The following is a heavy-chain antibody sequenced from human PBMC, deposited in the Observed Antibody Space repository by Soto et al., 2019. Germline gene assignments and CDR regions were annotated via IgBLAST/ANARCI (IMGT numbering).Heavy chain of an antibody. CDR2: ISGSGGST. J-gene: IGHJ4*02. V-gene: IGHV3-23*01. D-gene: IGHD2-2*01. CDR1: GFTFSSYA. Sequence: GGSLRLSCAASGFTFSSYAMSWVRQAPGKGLEWVSAISGSGGSTYYADSVKGRFTISRDNSKNTLYLQMNGLRAEDTAVYYSAKSTKCSSTSCPIERFDYWGQGTLVTVSS. CDR3: AKSTKCSSTSCPIERFDY.